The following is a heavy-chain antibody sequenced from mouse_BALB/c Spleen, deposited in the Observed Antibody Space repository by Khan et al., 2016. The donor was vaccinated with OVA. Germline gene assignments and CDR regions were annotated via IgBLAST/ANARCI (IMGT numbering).Heavy chain of an antibody. V-gene: IGHV3-8*02. CDR1: GDSITSGY. Sequence: EVQLQESGPSLVKPSQTLSLTCSVTGDSITSGYWSWIRKFPGNKLEYMGYMIYSGNTYYNPSLKSRISITRHTSKNQSYLQFNSMTTEDQATYYCARSTYRYAFAYWGQGTLVTVAA. CDR3: ARSTYRYAFAY. D-gene: IGHD2-14*01. J-gene: IGHJ3*01. CDR2: MIYSGNT.